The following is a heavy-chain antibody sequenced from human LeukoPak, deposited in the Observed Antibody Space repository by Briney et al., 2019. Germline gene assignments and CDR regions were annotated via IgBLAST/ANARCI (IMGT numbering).Heavy chain of an antibody. V-gene: IGHV5-51*01. D-gene: IGHD2-21*02. Sequence: GESLKISCKASGYSFTNYWIGWVRQMPGRGLQWMGIIFPGDSDTRYSPSFQGQVTISADKSIPTAYLQWSSLKASDTAMYYCASRGVVVTTAFDMWGQGTMVTVSS. J-gene: IGHJ3*02. CDR3: ASRGVVVTTAFDM. CDR1: GYSFTNYW. CDR2: IFPGDSDT.